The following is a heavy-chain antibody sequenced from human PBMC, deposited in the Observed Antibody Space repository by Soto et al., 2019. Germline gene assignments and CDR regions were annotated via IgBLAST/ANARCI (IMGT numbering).Heavy chain of an antibody. CDR3: ARGGRITMVRGVINWFDP. V-gene: IGHV4-31*03. CDR2: IYYSGST. D-gene: IGHD3-10*01. CDR1: GGSISSGGYY. J-gene: IGHJ5*02. Sequence: TLSITCTVSGGSISSGGYYWSWIRQHPGKGLEWIGYIYYSGSTYYNPSLKSRVTISVDTSKNQFSLKLSSVTAADTAVYYCARGGRITMVRGVINWFDPWGQGTLVTVSS.